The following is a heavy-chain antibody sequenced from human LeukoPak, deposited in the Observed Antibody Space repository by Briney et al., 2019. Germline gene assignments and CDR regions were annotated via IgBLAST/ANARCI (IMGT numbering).Heavy chain of an antibody. Sequence: PSETLSLTCTVSGYSISSGYYWGWIRQPPGKGLEWIGEINHSGSTNYNPSLKSRVTISVDTSKNQFSLKLSSVTAADTAVYYCARYGEMADYFDYWGQGTLVTVSS. CDR1: GYSISSGYY. D-gene: IGHD4-17*01. CDR3: ARYGEMADYFDY. J-gene: IGHJ4*02. CDR2: INHSGST. V-gene: IGHV4-38-2*02.